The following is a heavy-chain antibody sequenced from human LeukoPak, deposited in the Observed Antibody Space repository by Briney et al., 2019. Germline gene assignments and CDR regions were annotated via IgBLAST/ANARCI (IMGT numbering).Heavy chain of an antibody. CDR2: ISGSGGST. CDR1: GFTFSSYA. V-gene: IGHV3-23*01. Sequence: GGSLRLSCAASGFTFSSYAMSWVRQAPGKGLEWVSSISGSGGSTYYADSVKGRFTISRDNSKNTLYLQMNGLRAEDTAVYYCAKDAAHPSYYYDSTGSYYFDYWGQGTLVTVSS. J-gene: IGHJ4*02. D-gene: IGHD3-22*01. CDR3: AKDAAHPSYYYDSTGSYYFDY.